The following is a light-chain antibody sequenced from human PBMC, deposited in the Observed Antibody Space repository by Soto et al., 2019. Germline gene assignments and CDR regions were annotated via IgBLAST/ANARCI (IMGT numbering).Light chain of an antibody. CDR2: GAS. J-gene: IGKJ5*01. Sequence: SPATLSLSPGERATLSCRASQSVSSYLTWYQQRPGQAPRLLISGASRRATGIPDRFSGSGSGTDFTLTISRLEPEDFALYYCQQYGTSPITFGQGTRLEIK. CDR1: QSVSSY. V-gene: IGKV3-20*01. CDR3: QQYGTSPIT.